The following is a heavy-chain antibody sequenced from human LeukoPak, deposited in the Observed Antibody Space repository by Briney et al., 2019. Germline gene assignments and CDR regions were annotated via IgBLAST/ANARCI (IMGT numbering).Heavy chain of an antibody. CDR1: GFSFCTHD. Sequence: GWSLRLSGAASGFSFCTHDMHWVRQAPGKGLEWVAVIRYDGSNENSADSVKGRFTVSRDNSKNTLYLQMSSLRAEDTAVYYCARDEQSPPLGVLDYWGRGTLVTVSS. D-gene: IGHD3-10*01. J-gene: IGHJ4*02. V-gene: IGHV3-33*01. CDR2: IRYDGSNE. CDR3: ARDEQSPPLGVLDY.